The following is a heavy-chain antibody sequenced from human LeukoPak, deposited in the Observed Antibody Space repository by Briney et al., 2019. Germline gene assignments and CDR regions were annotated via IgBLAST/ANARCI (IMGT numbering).Heavy chain of an antibody. Sequence: NSSETLSLTCTVSGGSISSYYWSWIRQPPGKGLEWIGYIYYSGSTNYNPSLKSRVTISVDTSKNQFSLKLSSVTAADTAVYYCARLLFRGGVGALGYWGQGTLVTVSS. J-gene: IGHJ4*02. CDR1: GGSISSYY. V-gene: IGHV4-59*01. D-gene: IGHD1-26*01. CDR2: IYYSGST. CDR3: ARLLFRGGVGALGY.